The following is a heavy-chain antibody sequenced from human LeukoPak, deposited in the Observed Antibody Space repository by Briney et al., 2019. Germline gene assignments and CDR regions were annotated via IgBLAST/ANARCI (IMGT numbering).Heavy chain of an antibody. CDR1: EFTLKDYW. J-gene: IGHJ4*02. Sequence: GGSLRLSCEASEFTLKDYWMHWVRQGPGKGLVWVSRINSDGSSASYADSVKGRFTISRDNSKNTLYLQMSSLRAEDTAVYYCAKANEWELPQIDYWGQGTLVTVSS. V-gene: IGHV3-74*01. CDR2: INSDGSSA. CDR3: AKANEWELPQIDY. D-gene: IGHD1-26*01.